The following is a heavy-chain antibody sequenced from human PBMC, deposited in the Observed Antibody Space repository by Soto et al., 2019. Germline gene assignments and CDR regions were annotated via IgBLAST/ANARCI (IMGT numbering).Heavy chain of an antibody. CDR3: ARSSSGSYYQQY. D-gene: IGHD3-10*01. CDR1: GDSINNKNW. Sequence: SETLSLTCSVSGDSINNKNWWTWLRQPPGKRLEWIGDIYHTGRSSYNPSLTSRVTMSVDKSKNQFSLKLTSVTAADTAVYYCARSSSGSYYQQYWGQGALVTVSS. J-gene: IGHJ4*02. CDR2: IYHTGRS. V-gene: IGHV4-4*02.